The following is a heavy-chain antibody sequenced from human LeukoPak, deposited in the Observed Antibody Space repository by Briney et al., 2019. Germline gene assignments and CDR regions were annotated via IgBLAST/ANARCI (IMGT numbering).Heavy chain of an antibody. J-gene: IGHJ6*03. CDR2: IRYDGSNK. V-gene: IGHV3-30*02. D-gene: IGHD5-18*01. Sequence: GGSLRLSCAASGFTFTSYGMHWVRQAPGKGLEWVAFIRYDGSNKYYADSVKGRFTISRDNSKNTLYLQMNSLRAEDTAVYYCAKVDTAMGPYYYYYYYMDVWGKGTTVTISS. CDR3: AKVDTAMGPYYYYYYYMDV. CDR1: GFTFTSYG.